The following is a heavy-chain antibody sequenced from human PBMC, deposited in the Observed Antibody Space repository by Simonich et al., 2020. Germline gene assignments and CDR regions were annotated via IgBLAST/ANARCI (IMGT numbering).Heavy chain of an antibody. CDR3: ARVPPTSGSYYYYYYYMDV. J-gene: IGHJ6*03. Sequence: QVQLVQSGAEVKKPGASVKVSCKASGYTFTGYYMHWVRQAPGQGLECIGWINPNSGGNNNAQKFQGRVTMTRDTSISTAYMELSRLRSDDTAVYYCARVPPTSGSYYYYYYYMDVWGKGTTVTVSS. CDR2: INPNSGGN. V-gene: IGHV1-2*02. CDR1: GYTFTGYY. D-gene: IGHD1-26*01.